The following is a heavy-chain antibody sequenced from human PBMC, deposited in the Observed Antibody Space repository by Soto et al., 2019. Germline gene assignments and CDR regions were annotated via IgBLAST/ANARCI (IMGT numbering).Heavy chain of an antibody. J-gene: IGHJ4*02. V-gene: IGHV2-70*04. Sequence: SGPTLVNPTQTLTLTCTFSGFSLSTSGMRGSWIRQPPGKALEWLARNDWDDDKFYNTSLKTRLTISKDSSKNQVVLTMTNMDPVDTATYYCARMFHCSGGTCPFDYWGQGXLVTVSS. CDR1: GFSLSTSGMR. D-gene: IGHD2-15*01. CDR3: ARMFHCSGGTCPFDY. CDR2: NDWDDDK.